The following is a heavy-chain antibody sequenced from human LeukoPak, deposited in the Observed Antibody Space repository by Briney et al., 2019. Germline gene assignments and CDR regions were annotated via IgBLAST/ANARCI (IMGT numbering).Heavy chain of an antibody. CDR3: AKDPYSGSFEYFQH. Sequence: GRSLRLSCAASGFTFSSCGMHWVRQAPGKGLEWVAVISHDGSKRYYADSVKGRFTISRDNSKNTLYLQMNSLRDEDTAVYYCAKDPYSGSFEYFQHWGQGTLVTVSS. V-gene: IGHV3-30*18. J-gene: IGHJ1*01. CDR1: GFTFSSCG. D-gene: IGHD1-26*01. CDR2: ISHDGSKR.